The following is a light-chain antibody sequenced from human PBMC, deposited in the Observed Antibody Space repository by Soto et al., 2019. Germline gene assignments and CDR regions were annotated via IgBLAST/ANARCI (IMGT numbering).Light chain of an antibody. Sequence: QSVLAQPASVSGSPGQSITISCTGTSSDVGGYNLVSWYQQHPGKAPKLMIYEVSKRPSGVSNRFSGSKSGNTASLTISGLQAEDEADYYCCSYAGSSTFAYVFGPGTKVTVL. J-gene: IGLJ1*01. CDR3: CSYAGSSTFAYV. V-gene: IGLV2-23*02. CDR2: EVS. CDR1: SSDVGGYNL.